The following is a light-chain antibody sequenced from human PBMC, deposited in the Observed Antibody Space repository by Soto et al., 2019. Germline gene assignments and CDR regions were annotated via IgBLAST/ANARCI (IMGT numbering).Light chain of an antibody. Sequence: IPMTQSTSSLSASFVDRPNITCGASQSISNYLNWYQQKPGTAPKLLIYTASSLQSGVPSRFSGSGSGTDFTLTISSLQPEDFATYYCQQSHSTPLTFGGGTKVDI. V-gene: IGKV1-39*01. CDR2: TAS. CDR1: QSISNY. J-gene: IGKJ4*01. CDR3: QQSHSTPLT.